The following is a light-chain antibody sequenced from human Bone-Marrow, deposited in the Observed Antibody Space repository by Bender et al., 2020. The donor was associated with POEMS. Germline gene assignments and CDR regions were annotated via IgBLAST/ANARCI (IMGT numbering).Light chain of an antibody. CDR3: QTYDDSNHGV. Sequence: FTLTQPLSVSESPGATVTISCTRSGGSIASNSVQWYQQRPGRSPSTLIYENDQRPSGVSDRFSGSIDSPSNSASLTISGLQTEDGAVYFCQTYDDSNHGVFGGGTKLTVL. CDR2: END. J-gene: IGLJ3*02. CDR1: GGSIASNS. V-gene: IGLV6-57*01.